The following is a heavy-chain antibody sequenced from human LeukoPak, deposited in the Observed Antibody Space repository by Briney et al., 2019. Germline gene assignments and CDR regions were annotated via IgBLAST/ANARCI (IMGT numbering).Heavy chain of an antibody. D-gene: IGHD3-22*01. CDR1: GGTFSSYA. J-gene: IGHJ6*03. V-gene: IGHV1-18*01. CDR2: INPNSGGT. CDR3: ARAYYYDSSGYLDV. Sequence: ASVKVSCKASGGTFSSYAISWVRQAPGQGLEWMGWINPNSGGTNYAQKLQGRVTMTTDTSTSTAYMELRSLRSDDTAVYYCARAYYYDSSGYLDVWGKGTTVTVSS.